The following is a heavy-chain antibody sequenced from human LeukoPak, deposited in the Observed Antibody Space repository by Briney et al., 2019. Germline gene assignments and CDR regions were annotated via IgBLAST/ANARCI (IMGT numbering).Heavy chain of an antibody. V-gene: IGHV1-18*01. CDR2: ISAYNGNT. CDR1: GYTFTSYG. J-gene: IGHJ5*02. D-gene: IGHD2-15*01. CDR3: AVVVVAASTNWFDP. Sequence: GASVKVSCKASGYTFTSYGISWVRQAPGQGLEWMGWISAYNGNTNYAQKLQGRVTMTTDTSTSTAYMELRSLRSDDTAVYYCAVVVVAASTNWFDPWGQGTLVTVSS.